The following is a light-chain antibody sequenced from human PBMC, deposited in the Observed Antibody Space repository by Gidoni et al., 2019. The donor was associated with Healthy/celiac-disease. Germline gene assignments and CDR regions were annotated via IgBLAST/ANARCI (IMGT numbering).Light chain of an antibody. CDR1: QSISSW. J-gene: IGKJ1*01. Sequence: DIQMTQSPSTLSASVGDRVTITCRASQSISSWLAWYQPKPGKAPKLLIYKASSLESGVPSRFSGRGSGTEFTLTISSLQPDDFATYYCQQYNSYSGTFGQGTKVEIK. V-gene: IGKV1-5*03. CDR3: QQYNSYSGT. CDR2: KAS.